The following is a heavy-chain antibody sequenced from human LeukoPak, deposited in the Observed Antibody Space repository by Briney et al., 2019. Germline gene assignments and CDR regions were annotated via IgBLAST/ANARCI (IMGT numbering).Heavy chain of an antibody. D-gene: IGHD3-3*01. CDR3: ARERGGGGFGVVIKRSYYYMDV. CDR2: ISGSNSYI. V-gene: IGHV3-21*01. Sequence: ETLSLTCAVYGGSFSGYYWSWIRQPPGKGLEWVSSISGSNSYIYYADSMKGRFTISRDNAKNSLYLQMNSLRAEDTAVYYCARERGGGGFGVVIKRSYYYMDVWGKGTTVTGSS. CDR1: GGSFSGYY. J-gene: IGHJ6*03.